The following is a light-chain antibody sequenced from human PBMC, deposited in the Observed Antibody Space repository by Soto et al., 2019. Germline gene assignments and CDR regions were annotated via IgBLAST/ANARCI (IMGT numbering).Light chain of an antibody. CDR2: RAS. Sequence: DIQMTQSPSTLSASVGDRVTITCRASQSIGTWLAWYQQKPGKAPKFLIYRASILESGVPSRFSGSGSGTEFTLTISSLQPDDFATYYCQHYSDYSGTFGQGTKVEIK. J-gene: IGKJ1*01. V-gene: IGKV1-5*03. CDR3: QHYSDYSGT. CDR1: QSIGTW.